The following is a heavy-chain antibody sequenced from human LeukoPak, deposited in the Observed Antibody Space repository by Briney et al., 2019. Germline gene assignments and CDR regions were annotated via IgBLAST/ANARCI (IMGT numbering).Heavy chain of an antibody. CDR3: ARVFDWYFDY. D-gene: IGHD3/OR15-3a*01. CDR2: ISSSSSYI. CDR1: GFTFSSYS. J-gene: IGHJ4*02. V-gene: IGHV3-21*01. Sequence: GGSLRLSCAASGFTFSSYSVNWVRQAPGKGLEWVSSISSSSSYIYYADSVKGRFTISRDNAKNSLYLQMNSLRAEDTAVYYCARVFDWYFDYWGQGTLVTVSS.